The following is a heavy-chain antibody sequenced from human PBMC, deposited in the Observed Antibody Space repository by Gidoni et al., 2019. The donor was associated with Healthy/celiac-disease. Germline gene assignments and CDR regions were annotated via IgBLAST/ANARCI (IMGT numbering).Heavy chain of an antibody. CDR2: IYYSGST. J-gene: IGHJ6*02. V-gene: IGHV4-59*01. CDR3: ARDIVVVPAAGPAYYYYYGMDV. Sequence: QVQLQESGPGLVKPSETLSLTCTVSGGSIRSYYWSWIRQPPGKGLEWIGYIYYSGSTNYNPSLKSRVTISVDTSKNQFSLKLSSVTAADTAVYYCARDIVVVPAAGPAYYYYYGMDVWGQGTTVTVSS. D-gene: IGHD2-2*01. CDR1: GGSIRSYY.